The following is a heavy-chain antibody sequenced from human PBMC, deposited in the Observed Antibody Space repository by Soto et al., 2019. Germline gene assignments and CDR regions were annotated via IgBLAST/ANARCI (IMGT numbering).Heavy chain of an antibody. CDR3: ARVWTTVTNWFDP. CDR2: IYHSGST. J-gene: IGHJ5*02. Sequence: SETLSLTCAVSGGSISSSNWWSWVRQPPGKGLEWIGEIYHSGSTNYNPSLKSRVTISVDKSKNQFSLKLSSVTAADTAVYYCARVWTTVTNWFDPWGEGTLVTVSS. D-gene: IGHD4-17*01. CDR1: GGSISSSNW. V-gene: IGHV4-4*02.